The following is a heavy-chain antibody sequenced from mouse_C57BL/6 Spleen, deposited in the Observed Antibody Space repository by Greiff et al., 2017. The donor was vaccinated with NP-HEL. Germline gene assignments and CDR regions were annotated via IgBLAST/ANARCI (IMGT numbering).Heavy chain of an antibody. J-gene: IGHJ2*01. CDR2: ISYSGST. CDR1: GYSITSGYG. Sequence: EVKLVESGPGLVKPSPSLSLTCTVTGYSITSGYGWNWIRQFPGNKLEWMGYISYSGSTNYNPYLKSRISITRDTSKNQFFLQLNSVTTEDTATYYCARTARIKYWGQGTTLTVSS. V-gene: IGHV3-2*02. D-gene: IGHD1-2*01. CDR3: ARTARIKY.